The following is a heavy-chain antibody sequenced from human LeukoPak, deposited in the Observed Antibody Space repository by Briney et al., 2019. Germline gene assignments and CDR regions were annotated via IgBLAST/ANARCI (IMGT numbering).Heavy chain of an antibody. Sequence: SETLSLTCTVSGGSISSGSYYWSWIRQPAGKGLEWIGRIYTSGSTHYNPSLKSRDTISVDTPKNQFSLKLSSVTAADTAVYYCARVAHGDYYYYYMDVWGKGTTVTVSS. V-gene: IGHV4-61*02. CDR3: ARVAHGDYYYYYMDV. J-gene: IGHJ6*03. D-gene: IGHD2-8*01. CDR2: IYTSGST. CDR1: GGSISSGSYY.